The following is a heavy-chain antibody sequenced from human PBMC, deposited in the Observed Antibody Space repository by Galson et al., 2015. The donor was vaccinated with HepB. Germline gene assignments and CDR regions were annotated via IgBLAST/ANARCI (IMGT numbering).Heavy chain of an antibody. CDR2: ISGSGGST. J-gene: IGHJ4*02. Sequence: SLRLSCAASGFTFSSYAMSWVRQAPGKGLEWVSAISGSGGSTYYADSVKGRFTNSRDNSKNTLYMQMNSLRAEDTAVYYCAKATHFWSGYPDYWGQGTLVTVSS. CDR1: GFTFSSYA. CDR3: AKATHFWSGYPDY. D-gene: IGHD3-3*02. V-gene: IGHV3-23*01.